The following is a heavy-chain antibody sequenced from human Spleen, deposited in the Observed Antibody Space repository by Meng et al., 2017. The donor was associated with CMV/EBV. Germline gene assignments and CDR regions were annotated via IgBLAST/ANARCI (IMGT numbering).Heavy chain of an antibody. CDR3: AKDRVGVAGNYFAMDV. D-gene: IGHD6-19*01. CDR1: GFTFSSYA. J-gene: IGHJ6*02. CDR2: LSGSGGGT. V-gene: IGHV3-23*01. Sequence: ETLSLTCVASGFTFSSYAMSWVRQAPGKGLEWVSTLSGSGGGTYYAGSVKGRITISRDNSKNTLSLQMISLRVEDTAVYYCAKDRVGVAGNYFAMDVWGQGTTVTVSS.